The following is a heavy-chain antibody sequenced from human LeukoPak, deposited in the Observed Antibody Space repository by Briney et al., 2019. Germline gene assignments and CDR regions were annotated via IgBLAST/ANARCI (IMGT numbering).Heavy chain of an antibody. CDR1: VLSFRTFG. V-gene: IGHV3-33*08. Sequence: GRSLRLSCAASVLSFRTFGMHWARRAPGKGLEWVAVIWNDGSKKFYAESVKGRFTISRDNSQNTLYLQMNRLRAEDTAVFYCGRDPLGGDYWGQGTLVTVSS. J-gene: IGHJ4*02. D-gene: IGHD3-16*01. CDR3: GRDPLGGDY. CDR2: IWNDGSKK.